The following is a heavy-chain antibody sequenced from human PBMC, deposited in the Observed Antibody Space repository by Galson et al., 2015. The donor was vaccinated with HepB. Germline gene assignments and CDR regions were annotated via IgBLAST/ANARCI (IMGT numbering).Heavy chain of an antibody. CDR1: GFTVSSNY. CDR3: ARDGGSVHTPMYGGDYYYYYGMDV. J-gene: IGHJ6*02. CDR2: IYTGGDT. D-gene: IGHD5-18*01. V-gene: IGHV3-66*02. Sequence: SLRLSCAASGFTVSSNYMNWVRQAPGKGLEWVSVIYTGGDTYYADSVKGRFTISRDNSKNTLYLQMNSLRAEDTAVYYCARDGGSVHTPMYGGDYYYYYGMDVWGQGTTVTVSS.